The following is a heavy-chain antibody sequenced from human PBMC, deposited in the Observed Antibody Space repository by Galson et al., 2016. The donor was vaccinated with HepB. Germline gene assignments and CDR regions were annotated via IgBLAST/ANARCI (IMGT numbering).Heavy chain of an antibody. CDR1: GFTLSNHW. J-gene: IGHJ4*02. CDR2: IQPGGSDK. V-gene: IGHV3-7*01. Sequence: SLRLSCAASGFTLSNHWMSWVRQAPGKGLEWVASIQPGGSDKYYVDSVKGRFTVSRDSAKNSLYLQMNSLRGEDTAVYYCVGHHDCWGQGTLVTVSS. CDR3: VGHHDC.